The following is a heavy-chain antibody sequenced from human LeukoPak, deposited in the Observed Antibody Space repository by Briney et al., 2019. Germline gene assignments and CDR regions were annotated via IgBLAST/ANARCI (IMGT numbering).Heavy chain of an antibody. CDR3: ARLPRLPQGDAFDI. D-gene: IGHD5-12*01. CDR2: IHCSGNT. Sequence: SQTLSLTWTVSGGSISSGGFYWSWIRQHPGKGLEWIGYIHCSGNTYYNPSLKSRVIISVDTSKNQFSLKLSSVTAADTAVYYCARLPRLPQGDAFDIWGQGTMVTVSS. J-gene: IGHJ3*02. V-gene: IGHV4-31*02. CDR1: GGSISSGGFY.